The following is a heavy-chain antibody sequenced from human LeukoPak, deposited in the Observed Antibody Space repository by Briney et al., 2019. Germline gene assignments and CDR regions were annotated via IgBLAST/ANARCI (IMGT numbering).Heavy chain of an antibody. Sequence: GGSLRLSCAASGFTFDDYGMSWVRQAPGKGLEWVSGINWNGGSTGYADSEKGRFTISRDNAKNTLYLQMNSLRAEDTAVYYCAKLGKTENHYGSGRFSYYYYMDVWGKGTTVTISS. CDR3: AKLGKTENHYGSGRFSYYYYMDV. V-gene: IGHV3-20*04. CDR1: GFTFDDYG. D-gene: IGHD3-10*01. CDR2: INWNGGST. J-gene: IGHJ6*03.